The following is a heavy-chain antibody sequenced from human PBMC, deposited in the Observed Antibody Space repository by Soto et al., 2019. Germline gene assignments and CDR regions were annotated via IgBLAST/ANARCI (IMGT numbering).Heavy chain of an antibody. Sequence: GGSLRLSCAASGFTFSSYSMNWVRQAPGKGLEWVSYISSSSSTIYYADSVKGRFTISRDNAKNSLYLQMNSLRDEDTAVYYCARDQWQQLVLGDFDYWGQGTLVTVSS. CDR3: ARDQWQQLVLGDFDY. V-gene: IGHV3-48*02. CDR1: GFTFSSYS. CDR2: ISSSSSTI. J-gene: IGHJ4*02. D-gene: IGHD6-13*01.